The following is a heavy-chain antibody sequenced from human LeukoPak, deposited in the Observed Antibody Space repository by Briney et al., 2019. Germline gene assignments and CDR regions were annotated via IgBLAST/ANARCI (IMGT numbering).Heavy chain of an antibody. CDR1: GYTFTGYY. V-gene: IGHV1-2*02. CDR2: INPNSGDT. Sequence: ASVKVSCKASGYTFTGYYMHWVRQAPGQGPEWMGWINPNSGDTNFAQKFQGRVTTTRDTSISTAYMELSRLRSDDTAVYYCASGPWGPPLDVWGKGTTVTVSS. D-gene: IGHD7-27*01. CDR3: ASGPWGPPLDV. J-gene: IGHJ6*04.